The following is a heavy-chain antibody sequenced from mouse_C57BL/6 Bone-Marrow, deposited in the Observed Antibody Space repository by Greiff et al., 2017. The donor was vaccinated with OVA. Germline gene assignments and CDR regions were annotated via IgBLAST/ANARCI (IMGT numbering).Heavy chain of an antibody. V-gene: IGHV1-50*01. CDR2: IDPSDSYT. D-gene: IGHD1-1*01. CDR3: AIYYGSSDYFDY. CDR1: GYTFTSYW. J-gene: IGHJ2*01. Sequence: VQLQQPGAELVKPGASVKLSCKASGYTFTSYWMQWVKQRPGQGLEWIGEIDPSDSYTNYNQKFKGKATLTVDTSSSTAYMQLSSLTSEDSAVYYCAIYYGSSDYFDYWGQGTTLTVSS.